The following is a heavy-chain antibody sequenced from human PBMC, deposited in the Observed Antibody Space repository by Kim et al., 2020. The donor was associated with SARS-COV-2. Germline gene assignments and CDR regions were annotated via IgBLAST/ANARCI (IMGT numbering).Heavy chain of an antibody. Sequence: QKFQGRVTMTRDTSISTAYMELSRLRSDDTAVYYCARAPLLWFGEFSMDVWGQGTTVTVSS. D-gene: IGHD3-10*01. J-gene: IGHJ6*02. V-gene: IGHV1-2*02. CDR3: ARAPLLWFGEFSMDV.